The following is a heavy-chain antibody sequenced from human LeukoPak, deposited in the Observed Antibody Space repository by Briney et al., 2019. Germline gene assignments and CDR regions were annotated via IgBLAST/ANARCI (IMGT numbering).Heavy chain of an antibody. Sequence: PSETLSLTCTVSGRSLSSGGYYWSWIRQHPGKGLECIGYIYYSGSTYYNPSLKSRVTITLDTSKNQFSMKMSSVTAAERAVYYCARTVAPDIVVVPAGIRHCYYYGMDVWGQGTTVTVSS. CDR2: IYYSGST. CDR3: ARTVAPDIVVVPAGIRHCYYYGMDV. J-gene: IGHJ6*02. D-gene: IGHD2-2*02. CDR1: GRSLSSGGYY. V-gene: IGHV4-31*03.